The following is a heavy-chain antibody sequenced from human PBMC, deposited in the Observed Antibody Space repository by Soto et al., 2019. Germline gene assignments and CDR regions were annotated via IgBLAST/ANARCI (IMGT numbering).Heavy chain of an antibody. CDR1: GFTFSSYA. V-gene: IGHV3-23*01. CDR2: VSIGGST. Sequence: DVQLLESGGGLVQPEGSLRLSCAASGFTFSSYAMGWVRQGPGKGLEWVAVVSIGGSTHYADSVRGRFTNSRDNSKNTLSLQMNSLTAEDTAVYFCAKRRGAGGHFDYWGQGALVIVSS. CDR3: AKRRGAGGHFDY. D-gene: IGHD2-15*01. J-gene: IGHJ4*02.